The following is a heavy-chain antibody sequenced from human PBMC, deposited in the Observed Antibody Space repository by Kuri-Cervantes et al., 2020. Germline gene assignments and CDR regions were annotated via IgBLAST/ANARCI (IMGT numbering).Heavy chain of an antibody. CDR1: GGTFSSYA. CDR2: IIPIFGTA. V-gene: IGHV1-69*05. CDR3: ASSSWYEPFDY. Sequence: SVKVSCKASGGTFSSYAISWVRQAPGQGLEWMGGIIPIFGTANYAQKFQGRVTITRDTSASTAYMELSSLRSEDTAVYYCASSSWYEPFDYWGQGTLVTVSS. D-gene: IGHD6-13*01. J-gene: IGHJ4*02.